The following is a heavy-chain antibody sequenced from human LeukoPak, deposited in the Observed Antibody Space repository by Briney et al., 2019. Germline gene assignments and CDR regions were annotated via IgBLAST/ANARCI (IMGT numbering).Heavy chain of an antibody. J-gene: IGHJ4*02. CDR3: ARGDGYNLAY. Sequence: SQTLSLTCTVSGGSISSGSYYWSWIRQPAGKGLEWIGRIYTSGSTNYNPSLKSRVTISVDTSKNQFSLKLSSVTAADTAVYYCARGDGYNLAYWGQGTLVTVSS. V-gene: IGHV4-61*02. D-gene: IGHD5-24*01. CDR1: GGSISSGSYY. CDR2: IYTSGST.